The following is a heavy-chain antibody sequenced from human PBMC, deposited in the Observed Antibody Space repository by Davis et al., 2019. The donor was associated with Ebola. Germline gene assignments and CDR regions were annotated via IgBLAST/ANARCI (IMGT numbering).Heavy chain of an antibody. CDR3: ARDRRGSSPPRWAFDY. V-gene: IGHV1-2*02. J-gene: IGHJ4*02. CDR1: GYTFTGYY. CDR2: INPNSGGT. D-gene: IGHD6-6*01. Sequence: ASVKVSCKASGYTFTGYYMHWVRQAPGQGLEWMGWINPNSGGTNYAQKFQGRVTMTRDTSISTAYMELSRLRSDDTAVYYCARDRRGSSPPRWAFDYWGQGTLVTVSS.